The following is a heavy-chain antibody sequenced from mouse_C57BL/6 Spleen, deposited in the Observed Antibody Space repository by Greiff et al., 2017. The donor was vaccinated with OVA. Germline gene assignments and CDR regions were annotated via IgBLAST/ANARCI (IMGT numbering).Heavy chain of an antibody. CDR2: ISSGGSYT. V-gene: IGHV5-6*01. Sequence: EVQGVESGGDLVKPGGSLKLSCAASGFTFSSYGMSWVRQTPDKRLEWVATISSGGSYTYYPDSVKGRFTISRDNARNTLYLQMSSLKSEDTAMYYGTRHYYGSSPYYFDYWGKGTTLTVSS. CDR3: TRHYYGSSPYYFDY. D-gene: IGHD1-1*01. CDR1: GFTFSSYG. J-gene: IGHJ2*01.